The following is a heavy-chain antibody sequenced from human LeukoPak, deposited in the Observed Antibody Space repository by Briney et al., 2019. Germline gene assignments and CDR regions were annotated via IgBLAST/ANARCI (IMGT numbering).Heavy chain of an antibody. Sequence: PGGSLRLFCAASGFTFSSYAMSWVRQAPGKGLEWVSAISGSGGSTYYADSVKGRFTISRDNSKNTLYLQMNSLRAEDTAVYYCAKENYDYVWGSYRSGSSWFDPWGQGTLVTVSS. CDR2: ISGSGGST. J-gene: IGHJ5*02. D-gene: IGHD3-16*02. CDR3: AKENYDYVWGSYRSGSSWFDP. V-gene: IGHV3-23*01. CDR1: GFTFSSYA.